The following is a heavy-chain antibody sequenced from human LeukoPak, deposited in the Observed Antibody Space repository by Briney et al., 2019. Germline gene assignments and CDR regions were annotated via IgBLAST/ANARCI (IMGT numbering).Heavy chain of an antibody. Sequence: GGSLRLSCAASGFTFSNSWMGWVRQAPGKGLDWVANINQDGSQINYVDSVKGRFTISRDNANNSLFLQMNTLRAGDTAFYYCARDSPRGRFDSWGQGALVTVSS. CDR2: INQDGSQI. CDR1: GFTFSNSW. V-gene: IGHV3-7*01. J-gene: IGHJ4*02. CDR3: ARDSPRGRFDS.